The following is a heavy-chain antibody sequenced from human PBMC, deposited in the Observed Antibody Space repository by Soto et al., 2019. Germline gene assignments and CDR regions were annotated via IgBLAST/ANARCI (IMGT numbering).Heavy chain of an antibody. V-gene: IGHV3-30-3*01. D-gene: IGHD5-18*01. Sequence: PGGSLRLSCAASGFTFSSYAMHWVRQAPGKGLEWVAVISYDGGNKYYADSVKGRFTISRDNSKNTLYLQMNSLRAEDTAVYYCARDLGYSYGRNPNGLFDYWGQGTLVTVSS. CDR2: ISYDGGNK. CDR1: GFTFSSYA. J-gene: IGHJ4*02. CDR3: ARDLGYSYGRNPNGLFDY.